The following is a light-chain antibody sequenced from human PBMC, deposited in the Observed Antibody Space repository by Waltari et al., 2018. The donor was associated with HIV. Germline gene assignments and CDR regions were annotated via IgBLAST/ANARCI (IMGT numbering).Light chain of an antibody. J-gene: IGKJ1*01. CDR1: QHVSSY. V-gene: IGKV3-11*01. CDR2: DAS. Sequence: EIVLTQSPAPLSLSPWERATLSCRANQHVSSYLAWYQQKPAQAPRLRIYDASNGATGIPARFSVSGYETDFTLTISSLEPEDFAVYYCQQRRNVSRTFGEGTKVEIK. CDR3: QQRRNVSRT.